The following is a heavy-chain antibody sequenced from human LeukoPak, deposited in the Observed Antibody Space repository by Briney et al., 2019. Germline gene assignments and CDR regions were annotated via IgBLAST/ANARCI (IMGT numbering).Heavy chain of an antibody. CDR1: GGSISSGSYY. V-gene: IGHV4-61*02. CDR2: IYTSGST. Sequence: SETLSLTCTVSGGSISSGSYYWSWIRQPAGKGLEWIGRIYTSGSTNYNPSLKSRVTISVDTSKNQFSLKLSSVTAADTAVYYCARGRVGQQLVSYYYYYYMDVWGKGTTVTVSS. D-gene: IGHD6-13*01. CDR3: ARGRVGQQLVSYYYYYYMDV. J-gene: IGHJ6*03.